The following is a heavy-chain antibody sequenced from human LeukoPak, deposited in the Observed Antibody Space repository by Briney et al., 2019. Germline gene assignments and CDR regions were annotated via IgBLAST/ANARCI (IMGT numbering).Heavy chain of an antibody. J-gene: IGHJ6*03. V-gene: IGHV4-59*01. D-gene: IGHD3-10*01. Sequence: SETLSLTCTVSGGSISSYYWSWIRQPPGKGLEWIGYIYYSGSTHYNPSLKSRVTISVDTSKNQFSLKLRSVTAADTAVYYCARGRKVVGEFWRPYYYHYMDVWGKGTTVTVSS. CDR1: GGSISSYY. CDR2: IYYSGST. CDR3: ARGRKVVGEFWRPYYYHYMDV.